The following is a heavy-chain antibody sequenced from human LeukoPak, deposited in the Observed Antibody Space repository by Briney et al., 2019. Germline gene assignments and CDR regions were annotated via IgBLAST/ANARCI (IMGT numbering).Heavy chain of an antibody. Sequence: PGGSLRLSCAASGFTFSSYIMNWVRQAPGKGLEWVSSISSSSSYIYYADSVKGRFTISRDNAKNSLYLQMNSLRAEDTAVYYCARNRWNYYGSGSLIDYWGQGTLVTVSS. CDR1: GFTFSSYI. CDR2: ISSSSSYI. V-gene: IGHV3-21*01. J-gene: IGHJ4*02. D-gene: IGHD3-10*01. CDR3: ARNRWNYYGSGSLIDY.